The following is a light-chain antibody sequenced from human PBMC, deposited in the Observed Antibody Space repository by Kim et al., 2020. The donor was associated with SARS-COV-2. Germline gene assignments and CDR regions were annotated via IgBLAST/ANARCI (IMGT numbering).Light chain of an antibody. J-gene: IGLJ1*01. Sequence: SSELTQDPAVSVALGQTVSITCQGDSLRSYYASWYQQKPGQAPVLVIYGKNNRPSGIPDRFSGSSSGNTASLTITGAQAEDEADYYCNSRDSSGNHLVFGTGTKVTVL. V-gene: IGLV3-19*01. CDR2: GKN. CDR3: NSRDSSGNHLV. CDR1: SLRSYY.